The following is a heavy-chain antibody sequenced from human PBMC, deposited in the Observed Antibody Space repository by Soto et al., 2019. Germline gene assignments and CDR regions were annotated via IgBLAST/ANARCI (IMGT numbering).Heavy chain of an antibody. CDR3: ARDRSDSSRADSFDI. V-gene: IGHV3-23*01. CDR2: ITGNAGST. J-gene: IGHJ3*02. D-gene: IGHD6-25*01. CDR1: GFTFTSYG. Sequence: PGGSLRLSCVGSGFTFTSYGMGWVRQAPGKGLEWVSSITGNAGSTYYADSVKGRFTISRDNSRNTVYLQMNSLTTEDTAVYFCARDRSDSSRADSFDIWGQGTMVTVSS.